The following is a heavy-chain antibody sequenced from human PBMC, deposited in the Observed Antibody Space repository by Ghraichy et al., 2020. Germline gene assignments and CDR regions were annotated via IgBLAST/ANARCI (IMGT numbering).Heavy chain of an antibody. D-gene: IGHD4-17*01. CDR1: GFTFSSYW. V-gene: IGHV3-74*01. J-gene: IGHJ4*02. CDR2: INTDGRTT. Sequence: GGSLRLSCAASGFTFSSYWMHWVRQAPGKGLVWVSRINTDGRTTSYADSVKGRFSISRDNAKNTLYLQMNSLRAEDTAVYYCGTPYYGDYPADYWGQGTLVTVSS. CDR3: GTPYYGDYPADY.